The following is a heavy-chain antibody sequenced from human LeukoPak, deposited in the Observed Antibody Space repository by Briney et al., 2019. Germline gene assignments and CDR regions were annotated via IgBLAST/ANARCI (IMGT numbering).Heavy chain of an antibody. Sequence: PSETLSLTCTVSGDSMTYSYWSWIRQPPGKGLEWLGNIYLSVITKSNPSLKSRVMISLDTSKNQLSLRLTSVTAADTAVYYCARRRQVSAYSPYAFDMWGQGTMVTV. V-gene: IGHV4-59*08. CDR1: GDSMTYSY. J-gene: IGHJ3*02. CDR2: IYLSVIT. D-gene: IGHD2-21*01. CDR3: ARRRQVSAYSPYAFDM.